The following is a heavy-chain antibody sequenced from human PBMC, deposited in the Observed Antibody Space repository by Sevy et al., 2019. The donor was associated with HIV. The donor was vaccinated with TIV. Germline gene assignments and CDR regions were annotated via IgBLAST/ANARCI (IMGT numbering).Heavy chain of an antibody. D-gene: IGHD3-22*01. CDR1: GFTFSSYE. V-gene: IGHV3-48*03. J-gene: IGHJ6*02. CDR2: ISSSGSTI. CDR3: ARDDYYDSSGYYYYYYGMDV. Sequence: HGGSLRLSCAASGFTFSSYEMNWVRQAPGKGLEWVSYISSSGSTIYYADSVKGRFTISRDNAKNSLYLQMNSLRAEDTAVYYCARDDYYDSSGYYYYYYGMDVWGQGTTVTVSS.